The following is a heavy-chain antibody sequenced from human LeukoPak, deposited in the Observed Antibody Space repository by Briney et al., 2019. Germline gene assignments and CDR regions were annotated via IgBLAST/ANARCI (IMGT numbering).Heavy chain of an antibody. V-gene: IGHV3-53*01. Sequence: GGSLRLSCAASGFTVSSNYMNWVRQAPRKGLEWASVIYSSGSTSYADSVKGRFTISRDSSKNTLYLQMNSLRAEDTAVYYCARSYSSGWYYFDSWGQGTLVTVSS. CDR2: IYSSGST. J-gene: IGHJ4*02. D-gene: IGHD6-19*01. CDR3: ARSYSSGWYYFDS. CDR1: GFTVSSNY.